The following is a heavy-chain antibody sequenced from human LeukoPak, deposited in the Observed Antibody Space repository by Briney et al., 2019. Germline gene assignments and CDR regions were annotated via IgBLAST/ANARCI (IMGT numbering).Heavy chain of an antibody. V-gene: IGHV4-34*01. CDR1: GGSISNY. CDR2: INHSGST. Sequence: KSSETLSLTCTVSGGSISNYWSWIRQPPGKGLEWIGEINHSGSTNYNPSLKSRVTISVDTSKNQFSLKLSSVTAADTAVYYCARGPDSWIQLWTFDYWGQGTLVTVSS. CDR3: ARGPDSWIQLWTFDY. J-gene: IGHJ4*02. D-gene: IGHD5-18*01.